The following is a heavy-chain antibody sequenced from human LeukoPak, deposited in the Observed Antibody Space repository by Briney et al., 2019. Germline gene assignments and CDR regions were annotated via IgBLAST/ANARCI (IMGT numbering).Heavy chain of an antibody. J-gene: IGHJ5*02. CDR3: ARGAISIAAAGRFDP. CDR1: GGSFSGYY. Sequence: SETLSLTCAVYGGSFSGYYWSWIRQPPGKGLEWIGEINHSGSTNYNPSLKSRVTISVDTSKNQFSLKLSSVTATDTAVYYCARGAISIAAAGRFDPWGQGTLVTVSS. D-gene: IGHD6-13*01. V-gene: IGHV4-34*01. CDR2: INHSGST.